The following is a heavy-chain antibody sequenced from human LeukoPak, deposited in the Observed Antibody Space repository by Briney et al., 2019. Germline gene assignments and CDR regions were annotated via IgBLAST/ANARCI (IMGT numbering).Heavy chain of an antibody. V-gene: IGHV3-21*01. CDR1: GFTFSSYI. Sequence: PGGSLRLSCAASGFTFSSYIMNWVRQAPGKGLEWVSSISSSSSYIYYADSVKGRFTISRDNAKNSLYLQMNSLRAEDTAVYYCARDDDYGGNNFDYWGQGTLVTVSS. J-gene: IGHJ4*02. CDR2: ISSSSSYI. D-gene: IGHD4-23*01. CDR3: ARDDDYGGNNFDY.